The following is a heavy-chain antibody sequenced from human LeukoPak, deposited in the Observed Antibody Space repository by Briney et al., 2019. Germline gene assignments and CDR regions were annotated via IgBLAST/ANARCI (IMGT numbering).Heavy chain of an antibody. V-gene: IGHV4-39*01. CDR1: GGSFSDFY. J-gene: IGHJ4*02. D-gene: IGHD3-22*01. Sequence: SDTLSLTCAVSGGSFSDFYWGWIRQPPGKGLEWIGSIYYSGSTYYNPSLKSRVTISVDTSKNQFSLKLSSVTAADTAVYYCARQDYYDSSGYLNWGQGTLVTVSS. CDR3: ARQDYYDSSGYLN. CDR2: IYYSGST.